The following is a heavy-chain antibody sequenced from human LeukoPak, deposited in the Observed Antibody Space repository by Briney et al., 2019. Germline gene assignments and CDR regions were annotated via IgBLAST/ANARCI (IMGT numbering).Heavy chain of an antibody. D-gene: IGHD1-26*01. CDR1: GFTFSSYS. J-gene: IGHJ6*03. Sequence: GGSPRLSCAASGFTFSSYSMNWVRQAPGKGLEWVSYISSSSSTIYYADSVKGRFTISRDNAKNSLYLQMNSLRAEDTAVYYCASGSYYHYYYYMDVWGKGTTVTVSS. CDR2: ISSSSSTI. CDR3: ASGSYYHYYYYMDV. V-gene: IGHV3-48*01.